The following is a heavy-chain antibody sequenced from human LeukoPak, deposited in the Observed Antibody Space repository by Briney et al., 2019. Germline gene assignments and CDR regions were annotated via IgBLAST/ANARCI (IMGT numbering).Heavy chain of an antibody. J-gene: IGHJ5*02. CDR2: IYYSGST. CDR1: GGSISSYY. CDR3: AREVRRVTTFTGGWFDP. Sequence: SETLSLTCTVSGGSISSYYWSWIRQPPGKGLEWIGYIYYSGSTYYNPSLKSRVTISVDTSKNQFSLKLSSVTAADTAVYYCAREVRRVTTFTGGWFDPWGQGTLATVSS. V-gene: IGHV4-59*12. D-gene: IGHD4-17*01.